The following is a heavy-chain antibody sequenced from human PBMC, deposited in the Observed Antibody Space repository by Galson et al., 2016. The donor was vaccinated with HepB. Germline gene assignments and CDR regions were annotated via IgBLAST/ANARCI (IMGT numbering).Heavy chain of an antibody. Sequence: SLRLSCAGSGFIFEDSAMHWVRQGPGKGLEWVSSISWNGYRPDYEDSVKGRFTISRDNAKKSLFLEMNSLRPEDTAVYYCARDRGWGIAAAGDFDYWGQGTLVTVSS. V-gene: IGHV3-9*01. CDR3: ARDRGWGIAAAGDFDY. CDR1: GFIFEDSA. D-gene: IGHD6-13*01. CDR2: ISWNGYRP. J-gene: IGHJ4*02.